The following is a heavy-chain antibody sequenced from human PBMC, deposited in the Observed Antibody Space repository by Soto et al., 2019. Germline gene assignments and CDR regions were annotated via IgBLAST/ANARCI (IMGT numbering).Heavy chain of an antibody. J-gene: IGHJ5*02. Sequence: GASVKVSCKASGGTFSSYAISWVRQAPGQGLEWMGGIIPIFGTANYAQKFQGRVTITADESTSTAYMELSSLRSEDTAVYYCARGDYDSSGYYDSNNWFDPWGQGTLVTSPQ. CDR1: GGTFSSYA. CDR3: ARGDYDSSGYYDSNNWFDP. V-gene: IGHV1-69*13. CDR2: IIPIFGTA. D-gene: IGHD3-22*01.